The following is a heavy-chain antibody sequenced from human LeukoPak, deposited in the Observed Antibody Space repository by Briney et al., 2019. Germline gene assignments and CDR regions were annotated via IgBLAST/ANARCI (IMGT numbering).Heavy chain of an antibody. CDR1: GFTFSNYW. D-gene: IGHD1-1*01. CDR3: ARGVRTSDYFDY. V-gene: IGHV3-7*04. J-gene: IGHJ4*02. CDR2: IKQDGSET. Sequence: GGSLRLSCAASGFTFSNYWMTWVRQAPGKGLEWVANIKQDGSETYYVDSVKGRFTISRDNAKNSLSLQMNSLRAEDTAVYYCARGVRTSDYFDYWGQGTLVTVYS.